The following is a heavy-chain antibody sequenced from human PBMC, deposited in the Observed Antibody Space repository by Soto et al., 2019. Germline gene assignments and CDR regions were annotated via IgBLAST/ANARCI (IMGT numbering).Heavy chain of an antibody. Sequence: SEILSHTYTVADGTVSSYYWSWIRQPPGKGLEWIGYIYYSGSTNYNPSLKSRVTISVDTSKNQFSLKLSSVTAADTAVYYCARRYGYSFDYWGQGTLVTVSS. D-gene: IGHD1-1*01. CDR2: IYYSGST. J-gene: IGHJ4*02. V-gene: IGHV4-59*08. CDR1: DGTVSSYY. CDR3: ARRYGYSFDY.